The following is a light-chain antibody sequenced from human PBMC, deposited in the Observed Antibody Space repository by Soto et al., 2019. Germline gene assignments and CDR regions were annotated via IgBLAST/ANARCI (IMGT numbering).Light chain of an antibody. CDR1: QSVSSK. V-gene: IGKV3-15*01. J-gene: IGKJ4*01. CDR3: QQYNNWPPVT. Sequence: EIVMTQSPATLSVSPGERATLSCRASQSVSSKLAWCQQKPGQAPRLLIYGASTRATGIPARFSGSGSGTEFTLTISSLQSENFAVYYCQQYNNWPPVTFGGGTKVEIK. CDR2: GAS.